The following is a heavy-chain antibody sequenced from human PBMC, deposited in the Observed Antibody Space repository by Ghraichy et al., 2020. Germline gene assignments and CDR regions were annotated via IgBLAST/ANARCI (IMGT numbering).Heavy chain of an antibody. CDR1: GLTFSSYS. V-gene: IGHV3-48*02. CDR2: ISSSSSTI. J-gene: IGHJ2*01. Sequence: GGSLRLSCAASGLTFSSYSINWVRQAPGKGLEWVSYISSSSSTIYYADSVKGRFTISRDNAKNSLYLQMNSLRDEDTAVYYCARDPRCSSTSCYRYRYFDLWGRGTLVTVSS. CDR3: ARDPRCSSTSCYRYRYFDL. D-gene: IGHD2-2*02.